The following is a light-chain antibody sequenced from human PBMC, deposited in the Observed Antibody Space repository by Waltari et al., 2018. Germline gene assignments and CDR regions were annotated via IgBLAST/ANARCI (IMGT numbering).Light chain of an antibody. J-gene: IGLJ3*02. CDR3: SSYTSSSTLL. CDR2: DVN. Sequence: QTALTQPASVSGSPGQSTTISCTGTSSDIGYYDYVSWYQQHPGKAPKLIIFDVNNRPSGVSHRFSGSKSGDSASLTISGLQAEDESDYYCSSYTSSSTLLFGGGTKLTVL. V-gene: IGLV2-14*03. CDR1: SSDIGYYDY.